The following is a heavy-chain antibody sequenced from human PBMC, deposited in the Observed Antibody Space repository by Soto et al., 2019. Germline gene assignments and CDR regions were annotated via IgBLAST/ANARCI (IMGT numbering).Heavy chain of an antibody. D-gene: IGHD3-10*01. J-gene: IGHJ5*02. V-gene: IGHV4-34*01. CDR1: GGSFSGYY. CDR2: INHSGST. Sequence: WETLSLTCAVYGGSFSGYYWSWIRQPPGKGLEWIGEINHSGSTNYNPSLKSRVTISVDTSKNQFSLKLSSVTAADTAVYYCARGTYYYGSGSYYRGWFDPWGQGTLVTVSS. CDR3: ARGTYYYGSGSYYRGWFDP.